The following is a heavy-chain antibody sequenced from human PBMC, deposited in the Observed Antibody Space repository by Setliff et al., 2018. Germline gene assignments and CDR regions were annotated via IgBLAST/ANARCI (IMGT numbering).Heavy chain of an antibody. CDR1: GGSISSSSYY. D-gene: IGHD5-18*01. CDR2: IYYSGST. J-gene: IGHJ4*02. CDR3: ARGRGYSYVGITYYFDY. Sequence: SETLSLTCTVSGGSISSSSYYWGWIRQPPGKGLEWIGSIYYSGSTYYNPSLKSRVTISVDTSKNQFSLKLSSVTAADTAVYYCARGRGYSYVGITYYFDYWSQGTLVTVSS. V-gene: IGHV4-39*07.